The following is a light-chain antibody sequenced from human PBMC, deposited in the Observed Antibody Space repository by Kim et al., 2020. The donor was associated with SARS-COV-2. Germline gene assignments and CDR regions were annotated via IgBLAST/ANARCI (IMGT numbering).Light chain of an antibody. CDR2: RND. CDR3: SAWDSYLSAWV. Sequence: RQTATLTCTGNRNNVGYQGAAWLQQHQGHPPKILFYRNDNRPSGISERLSASRSGNTASLTITGLQPEDEADYYCSAWDSYLSAWVFGGGTQLTVL. V-gene: IGLV10-54*01. CDR1: RNNVGYQG. J-gene: IGLJ3*02.